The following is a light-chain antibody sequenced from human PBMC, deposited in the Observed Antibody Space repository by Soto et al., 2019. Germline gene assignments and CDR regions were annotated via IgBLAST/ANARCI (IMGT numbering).Light chain of an antibody. Sequence: DIMMTQSPASLAVSLGERATINCKSSQSVLYSANDENYLAWYQQKPGQPPKLLIYWAPTRESGVPDRFSGSGSRTDFTLTISSLQAEDVAVYYCQQYYTTPWAFGQGTKV. V-gene: IGKV4-1*01. CDR1: QSVLYSANDENY. J-gene: IGKJ1*01. CDR2: WAP. CDR3: QQYYTTPWA.